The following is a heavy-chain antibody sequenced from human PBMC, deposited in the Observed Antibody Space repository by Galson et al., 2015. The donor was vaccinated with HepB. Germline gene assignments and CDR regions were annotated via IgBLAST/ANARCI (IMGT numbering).Heavy chain of an antibody. V-gene: IGHV3-48*03. CDR3: ARIMITFGD. CDR1: GFTFSSYE. CDR2: ISSSGSTI. J-gene: IGHJ4*02. D-gene: IGHD3-16*01. Sequence: SLRLSCAASGFTFSSYEMNWVRQAPGKGLEWVSYISSSGSTIYYADYLKGRFTISRDNAKNSLYLQMNSLRAEDTAVYYCARIMITFGDWGQGTLVTVSS.